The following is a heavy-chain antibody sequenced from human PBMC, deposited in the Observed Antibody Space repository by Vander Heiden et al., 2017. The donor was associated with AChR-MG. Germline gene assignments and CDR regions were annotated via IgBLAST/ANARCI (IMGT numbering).Heavy chain of an antibody. J-gene: IGHJ6*02. CDR1: GFTFSSYA. D-gene: IGHD6-13*01. CDR2: ISYDGSNK. V-gene: IGHV3-30-3*01. CDR3: ARDTQQLVQDYYYGMDV. Sequence: QVQLVESGGGVVQPGRSLRLSCAAPGFTFSSYAMHWVRQAPGKGLEWVAVISYDGSNKYYADSVKGRFTISRDNSKNTLYLQMNSLRAEDTAVYYCARDTQQLVQDYYYGMDVWGQGTTVTVSS.